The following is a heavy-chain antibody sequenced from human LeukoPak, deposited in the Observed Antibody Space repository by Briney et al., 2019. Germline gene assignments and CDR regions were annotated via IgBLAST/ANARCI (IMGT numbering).Heavy chain of an antibody. D-gene: IGHD4-17*01. Sequence: PGGSLSLSCATSGFTFSSYWMHWVRQAPGKGLVWVSRINSDGSSTSYADSVKGRFTISRDNAKNTLYLQMKSLRAEDTAVYYCTTVTTFYYYGMDVWGQGTTVTVSS. CDR2: INSDGSST. V-gene: IGHV3-74*01. J-gene: IGHJ6*02. CDR3: TTVTTFYYYGMDV. CDR1: GFTFSSYW.